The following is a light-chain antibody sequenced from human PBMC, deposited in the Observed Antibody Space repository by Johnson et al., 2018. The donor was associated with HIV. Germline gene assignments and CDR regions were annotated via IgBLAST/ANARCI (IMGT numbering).Light chain of an antibody. CDR1: SSNIGNKY. J-gene: IGLJ1*01. CDR3: GTWDTSLSAGGL. V-gene: IGLV1-51*02. Sequence: QSVLTQPPSVSAAPGQKVTISCSGSSSNIGNKYVSWYQQLPGTAPKLLIYENTKRPSGIPARFSGSKSGPSATLAITGLHTGDEADYTCGTWDTSLSAGGLFGSWTRVTVL. CDR2: ENT.